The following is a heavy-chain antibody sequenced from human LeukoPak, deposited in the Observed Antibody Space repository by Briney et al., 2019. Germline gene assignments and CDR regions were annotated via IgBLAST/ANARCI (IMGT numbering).Heavy chain of an antibody. CDR1: GFTFSSYG. D-gene: IGHD6-19*01. CDR3: AKDHGSGWLYYFDY. J-gene: IGHJ4*02. V-gene: IGHV3-30*02. Sequence: PGGSLRLSCAASGFTFSSYGMHWVRRAPGKGLEWVAFIRYDGSNKYYADSVKGRFTISRDNSKNTLYLQMNSLRAEDTAVYYCAKDHGSGWLYYFDYWGQGTLVTVSS. CDR2: IRYDGSNK.